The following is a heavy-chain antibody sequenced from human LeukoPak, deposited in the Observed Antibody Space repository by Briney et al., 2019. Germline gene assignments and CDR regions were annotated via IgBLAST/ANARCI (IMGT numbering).Heavy chain of an antibody. CDR1: GFTFSSYA. CDR3: AKDRGTGWYVSFDY. V-gene: IGHV3-30-3*01. CDR2: ISYDGSNK. D-gene: IGHD6-19*01. Sequence: GGSLRLSCAASGFTFSSYAMHWVRQAPGKGLEWVAVISYDGSNKYYADSVKGRFTISRGNSKNTLYLQMNSLRAEDTAIYYCAKDRGTGWYVSFDYWGQGTLVTVSS. J-gene: IGHJ4*02.